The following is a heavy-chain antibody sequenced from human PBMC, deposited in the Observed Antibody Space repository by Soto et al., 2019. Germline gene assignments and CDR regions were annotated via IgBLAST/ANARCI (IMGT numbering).Heavy chain of an antibody. V-gene: IGHV4-30-4*01. CDR1: GGSISSGDYY. D-gene: IGHD3-3*01. J-gene: IGHJ4*02. CDR2: IYYSGSP. CDR3: ARELEGFDY. Sequence: SETLSLTCTVSGGSISSGDYYWSWIRQPPGKGLEWIGSIYYSGSPYYNPSLKSRVTISVDTSKNQFSLKLSSVTAADTAVYYCARELEGFDYWGQGTLVTVSS.